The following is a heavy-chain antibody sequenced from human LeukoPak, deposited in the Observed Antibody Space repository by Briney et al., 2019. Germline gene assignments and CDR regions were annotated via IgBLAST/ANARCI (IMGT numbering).Heavy chain of an antibody. CDR1: GGSFSDYY. Sequence: SETPSLTCAVYGGSFSDYYWSWIRQPPGKGLEWIGEINHSGSTNYNPSLKSRVTISVDTSKNQFSLKLTSVTAADTAVYYCARAFLYSSSYDAFNIWGQGTMVTVSS. V-gene: IGHV4-34*01. CDR3: ARAFLYSSSYDAFNI. J-gene: IGHJ3*02. D-gene: IGHD6-13*01. CDR2: INHSGST.